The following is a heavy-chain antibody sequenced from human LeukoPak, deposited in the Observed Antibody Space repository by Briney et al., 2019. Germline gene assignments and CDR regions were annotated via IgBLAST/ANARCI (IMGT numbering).Heavy chain of an antibody. J-gene: IGHJ3*02. Sequence: SQTLSLTCTVSGGSISSGDYYWSWIRQPPGKGLEWIGYIYYSGSTNYNPSLKSRVTISVDTSKNQFSLKLSSVTAADTAVYYCASYSGSYSSAFDIWGQGTMVTVSS. CDR1: GGSISSGDYY. CDR3: ASYSGSYSSAFDI. CDR2: IYYSGST. D-gene: IGHD1-26*01. V-gene: IGHV4-30-4*01.